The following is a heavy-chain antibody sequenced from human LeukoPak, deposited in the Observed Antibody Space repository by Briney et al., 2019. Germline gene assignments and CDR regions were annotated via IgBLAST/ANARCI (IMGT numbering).Heavy chain of an antibody. CDR1: GYSISSGHY. CDR2: GYHTGAT. V-gene: IGHV4-38-2*01. J-gene: IGHJ6*03. CDR3: VRHSIAGYYYYLDV. D-gene: IGHD2/OR15-2a*01. Sequence: PSETLSLTCAVSGYSISSGHYWGWIRQPPGKGLEWIGSGYHTGATYYNPSLESRVIISLDMSKNQISLKVPSMTAADTAVYHCVRHSIAGYYYYLDVWGKGTTVTVSS.